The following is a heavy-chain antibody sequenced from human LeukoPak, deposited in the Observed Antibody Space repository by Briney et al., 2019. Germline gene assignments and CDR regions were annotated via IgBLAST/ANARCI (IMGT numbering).Heavy chain of an antibody. D-gene: IGHD1-20*01. CDR2: IGTYNNNT. V-gene: IGHV1-18*01. Sequence: ASVKVSCKASGYTFTNYGISWVRQAPGQGLEWMGWIGTYNNNTNYAQKLQGRVTMTTDTSSSTVYMELRSLRSDDTAVYYCARDQYNWSPDYWGQGTLVIVSS. J-gene: IGHJ4*02. CDR3: ARDQYNWSPDY. CDR1: GYTFTNYG.